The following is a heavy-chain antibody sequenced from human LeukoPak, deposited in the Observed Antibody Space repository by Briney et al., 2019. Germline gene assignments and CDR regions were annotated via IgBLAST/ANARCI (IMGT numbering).Heavy chain of an antibody. CDR1: GYTFTSYD. CDR3: ARGISGSGSYYALWDY. J-gene: IGHJ4*02. D-gene: IGHD3-10*01. CDR2: MNPNSGNT. V-gene: IGHV1-8*01. Sequence: GASVKVSCKASGYTFTSYDINWVRQATGQGLEWMGWMNPNSGNTGYAQKFQGRATMTRNTSISTAYMELSSLRSEDTAVYYCARGISGSGSYYALWDYWGQGTLVTVSS.